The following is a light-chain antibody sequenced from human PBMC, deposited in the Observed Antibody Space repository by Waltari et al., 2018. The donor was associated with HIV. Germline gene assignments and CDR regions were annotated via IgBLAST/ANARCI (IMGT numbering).Light chain of an antibody. CDR1: QSVCSY. CDR2: DAS. CDR3: QQRSNWPPGST. Sequence: EIVLTQSPATLSLSPGERATLSCRASQSVCSYLAWYQQKPGQAPRLLIYDASNRATGIPARFSGSGSGTDFTLSISSLGPEDFAVYYWQQRSNWPPGSTFGQGTRLEIK. V-gene: IGKV3-11*01. J-gene: IGKJ5*01.